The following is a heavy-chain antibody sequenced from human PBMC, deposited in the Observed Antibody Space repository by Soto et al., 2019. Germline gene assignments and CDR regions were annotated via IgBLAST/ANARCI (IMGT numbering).Heavy chain of an antibody. CDR3: ARDRYYGSGSSIFDY. V-gene: IGHV1-69*13. Sequence: ASVKVSCKASGGTFSSYAISWVRQAPGQGLEWMGGIIPIFGTANYAQKFQGRVTITADESTSTAYMELSSLRSEDTAVYYCARDRYYGSGSSIFDYWGQGTLVTVSS. CDR1: GGTFSSYA. J-gene: IGHJ4*02. D-gene: IGHD3-10*01. CDR2: IIPIFGTA.